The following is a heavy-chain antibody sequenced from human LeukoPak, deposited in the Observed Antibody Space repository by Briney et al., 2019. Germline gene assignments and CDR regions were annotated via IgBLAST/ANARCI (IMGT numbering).Heavy chain of an antibody. CDR3: ARELWFEYYYYGMDV. CDR2: IYYSGST. V-gene: IGHV4-59*01. D-gene: IGHD5-18*01. Sequence: PSETLSLTCTVPGGSISSYYWSWIRQPPGKGLEWIGYIYYSGSTNYNPSLKSRVTISVDTSKNQFSLKLSSVTAADTAVYYCARELWFEYYYYGMDVWGQGTTVTVSS. CDR1: GGSISSYY. J-gene: IGHJ6*02.